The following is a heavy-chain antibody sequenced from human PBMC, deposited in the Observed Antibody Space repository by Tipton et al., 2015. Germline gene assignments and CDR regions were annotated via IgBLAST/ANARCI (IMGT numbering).Heavy chain of an antibody. CDR2: IWYDGSNE. CDR3: ARGPLDF. J-gene: IGHJ4*02. Sequence: SLRLSCAASGFIFSRYGMHWVRQAPGKGLEWVAIIWYDGSNEDYADSVKGRFTISRDSAKKTLYLQMDNLRADDTAVYYCARGPLDFWGQGTLVTVSS. CDR1: GFIFSRYG. V-gene: IGHV3-33*01.